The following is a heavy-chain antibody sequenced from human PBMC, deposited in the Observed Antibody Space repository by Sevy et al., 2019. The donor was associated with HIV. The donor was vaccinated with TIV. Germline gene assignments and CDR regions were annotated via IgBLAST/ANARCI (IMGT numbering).Heavy chain of an antibody. CDR2: IWNDRSIK. D-gene: IGHD3-22*01. CDR3: ASLPNNYYDISGSSGDDAFDI. V-gene: IGHV3-33*01. Sequence: GGSLRLSCAAYGFTFSIYGMHWVRQAPGKGLEWVAVIWNDRSIKHYADSVKGRFTISRDNAKNTLYLQMNSLRVEDTAVYYGASLPNNYYDISGSSGDDAFDIWGQGTRVTVSS. CDR1: GFTFSIYG. J-gene: IGHJ3*02.